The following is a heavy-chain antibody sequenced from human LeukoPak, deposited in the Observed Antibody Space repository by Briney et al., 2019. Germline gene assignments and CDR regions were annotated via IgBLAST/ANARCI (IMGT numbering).Heavy chain of an antibody. J-gene: IGHJ6*03. CDR2: ISAYNGNT. CDR1: GYTFTSYG. V-gene: IGHV1-18*01. CDR3: ARDQYSSSWYDYYYYMDV. Sequence: ASVKVSCKASGYTFTSYGISWVRQAPGQGLEWMGWISAYNGNTNYAQKLQGRVTMTTDTSTSTAYMGLRSLRSDDTAVYYCARDQYSSSWYDYYYYMDVWGKGTTVTVSS. D-gene: IGHD6-13*01.